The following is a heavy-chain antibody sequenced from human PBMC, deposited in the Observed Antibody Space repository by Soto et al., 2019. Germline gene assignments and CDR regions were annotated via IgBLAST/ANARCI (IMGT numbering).Heavy chain of an antibody. CDR1: GYSFTSYW. CDR2: IDPGDSYT. CDR3: ARPKGPDYGEAFDI. Sequence: WKGSGYSFTSYWISCVRQMPGRGLEWMGSIDPGDSYTNYSPSFQGQVTISAAKSISTAYLQWSSLKASDTAMCYCARPKGPDYGEAFDIWGQGTMVTVSS. V-gene: IGHV5-10-1*04. D-gene: IGHD4-17*01. J-gene: IGHJ3*02.